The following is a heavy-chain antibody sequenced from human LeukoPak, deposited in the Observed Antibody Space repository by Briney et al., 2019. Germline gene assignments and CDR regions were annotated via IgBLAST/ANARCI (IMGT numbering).Heavy chain of an antibody. CDR1: GGTFSSYA. D-gene: IGHD2-15*01. J-gene: IGHJ6*02. Sequence: VASVKVSCKASGGTFSSYAISWVRQAPGQGLEWMGWINTNTGNPTYAQGFTGRFVFSLDTSVSTAYLQISSLKAEDTAVYYCARVVAATYYYYGMDVWGQGTTVTVSS. CDR2: INTNTGNP. V-gene: IGHV7-4-1*02. CDR3: ARVVAATYYYYGMDV.